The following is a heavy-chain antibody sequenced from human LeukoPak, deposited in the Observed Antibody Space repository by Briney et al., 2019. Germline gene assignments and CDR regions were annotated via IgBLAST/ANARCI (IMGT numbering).Heavy chain of an antibody. CDR1: GFTFSGYG. D-gene: IGHD3-10*01. Sequence: PGRSLRLSCAASGFTFSGYGMHWVRQGPGKGLEWVAVIWFDGSNKFYGDSVKGRFTVSRDNSRNTLYLQMNSLRAEDTAVYYCARQEYGLHYWGQGTLVTVSS. V-gene: IGHV3-33*01. CDR2: IWFDGSNK. CDR3: ARQEYGLHY. J-gene: IGHJ4*02.